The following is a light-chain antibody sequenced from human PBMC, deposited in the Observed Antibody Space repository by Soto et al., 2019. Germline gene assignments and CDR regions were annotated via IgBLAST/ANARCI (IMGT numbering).Light chain of an antibody. CDR3: ASWDYGLTGYV. CDR2: RNN. CDR1: NSNIGRNT. J-gene: IGLJ1*01. Sequence: QSVLTQPPSASGTPGQRVTISCSGSNSNIGRNTVNWYQQLPGTAPKLLIYRNNQRPSGVPDRFSGSKSGTSASLAISGLQSDDESDYYCASWDYGLTGYVFGTGTKLTVL. V-gene: IGLV1-44*01.